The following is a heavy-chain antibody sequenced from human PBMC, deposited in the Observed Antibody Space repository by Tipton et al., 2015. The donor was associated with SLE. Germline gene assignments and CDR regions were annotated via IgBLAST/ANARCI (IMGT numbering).Heavy chain of an antibody. D-gene: IGHD3-10*01. V-gene: IGHV4-59*01. Sequence: TLSLTCPVSGGSISSYYWSWIRQPPGKGLEWIGYIYYSGSTNYNPSLKTRVTISVDTSKNQFSLKLSSVTAADTAVYYCARVRPNRNWFDPWGQGTLVTVSS. CDR2: IYYSGST. CDR3: ARVRPNRNWFDP. J-gene: IGHJ5*02. CDR1: GGSISSYY.